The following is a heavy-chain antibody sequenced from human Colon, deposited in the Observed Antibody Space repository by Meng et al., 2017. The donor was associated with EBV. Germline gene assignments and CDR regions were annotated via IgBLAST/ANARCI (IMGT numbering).Heavy chain of an antibody. CDR1: GASAATVPYN. CDR2: IYYIGGT. D-gene: IGHD3-10*01. CDR3: ARVSGRSFDP. V-gene: IGHV4-61*01. J-gene: IGHJ5*02. Sequence: HEPGPGLDTPCVTLPLPCTVPGASAATVPYNWSWIRQPPGKGLEWTAYIYYIGGTNYNPSLKSRLTISLDTSKNQFSLSLRSVTAADTAVYYCARVSGRSFDPWGQGTLVTVSS.